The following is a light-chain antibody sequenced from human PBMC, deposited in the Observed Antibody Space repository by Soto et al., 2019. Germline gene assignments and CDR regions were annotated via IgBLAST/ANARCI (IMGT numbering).Light chain of an antibody. CDR1: QSVSSN. CDR3: RQYNNWPRT. CDR2: GAS. J-gene: IGKJ1*01. Sequence: EIVMTQSPATLSASPGERATLSCRASQSVSSNLAWYQQKPGQAPRLLIYGASTRASGMPARFSGSVSGTEFTLTFTSLQSEDLAVYYCRQYNNWPRTFGQGTKVEIK. V-gene: IGKV3-15*01.